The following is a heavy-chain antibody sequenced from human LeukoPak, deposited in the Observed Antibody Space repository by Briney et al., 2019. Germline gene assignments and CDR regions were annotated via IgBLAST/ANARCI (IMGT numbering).Heavy chain of an antibody. Sequence: SETLSLTCAVSGYSISSGYYWGWIRQPPGKGLEWIGSIYHSGSTYYNPSLKSRVTISVDTSKNQFSLQLSSVTAADTAVYYCARTYSSSWLDYWGQGTLVTVSS. J-gene: IGHJ4*02. D-gene: IGHD6-13*01. CDR1: GYSISSGYY. CDR2: IYHSGST. CDR3: ARTYSSSWLDY. V-gene: IGHV4-38-2*01.